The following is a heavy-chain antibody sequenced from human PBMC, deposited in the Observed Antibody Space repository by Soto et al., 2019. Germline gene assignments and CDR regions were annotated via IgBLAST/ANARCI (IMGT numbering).Heavy chain of an antibody. J-gene: IGHJ6*02. Sequence: GGSLRLSCAASGFTFSSYWMHWVRQAPGKGLVWVSRINSDGSSTSYADSEEGRFTISRVNGKNTLYLQMHSLRGEDIAVYACYRGLSSSPGYYYYYYGMDVWGQGTTVTVSS. V-gene: IGHV3-74*01. D-gene: IGHD6-6*01. CDR2: INSDGSST. CDR3: YRGLSSSPGYYYYYYGMDV. CDR1: GFTFSSYW.